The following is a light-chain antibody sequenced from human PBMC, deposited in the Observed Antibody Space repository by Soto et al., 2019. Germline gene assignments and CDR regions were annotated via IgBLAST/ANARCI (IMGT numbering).Light chain of an antibody. CDR1: SSNIGAGYA. V-gene: IGLV1-40*01. CDR2: GNS. Sequence: QSVLTQPPSVSGAPGQRVTISCTRSSSNIGAGYAVHWYQQLPGTAPKLLIYGNSNRPSGVPDRFSGSKSGTSASLPITGLQEDEDADYYCQYYDSSLTALFGGGTKLTVL. J-gene: IGLJ3*02. CDR3: QYYDSSLTAL.